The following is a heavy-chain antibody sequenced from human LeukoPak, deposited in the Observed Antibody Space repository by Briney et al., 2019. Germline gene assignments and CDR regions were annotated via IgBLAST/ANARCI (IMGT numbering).Heavy chain of an antibody. Sequence: SETLSLTCAVYGGSFSGYYWSWIRQPPGKGLEWIGEINHSGSTNYNPSLKSRVTISVDTSKNQFSLKLSSVTAADTAVYYCAREGADGAPRDWGQGTLVTVPS. CDR2: INHSGST. V-gene: IGHV4-34*01. CDR1: GGSFSGYY. J-gene: IGHJ4*02. D-gene: IGHD1-26*01. CDR3: AREGADGAPRD.